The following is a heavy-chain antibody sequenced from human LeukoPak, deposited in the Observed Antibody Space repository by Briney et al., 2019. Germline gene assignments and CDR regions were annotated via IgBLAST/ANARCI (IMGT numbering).Heavy chain of an antibody. Sequence: PSETLSLTCTVSGGSISSYYWSWIRQPPGKGLEWIGYIYYSGSTNYNPSLKSRVTISVDTSKNQFSLKLSSVAAADTAVYYCARHGYGDYGSVRFDPWGQGTLVTVSS. J-gene: IGHJ5*02. CDR2: IYYSGST. CDR3: ARHGYGDYGSVRFDP. D-gene: IGHD4-17*01. CDR1: GGSISSYY. V-gene: IGHV4-59*08.